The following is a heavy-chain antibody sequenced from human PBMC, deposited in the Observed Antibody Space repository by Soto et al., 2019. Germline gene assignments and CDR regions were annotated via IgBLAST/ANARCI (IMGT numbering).Heavy chain of an antibody. CDR1: GGSVSVGGYY. Sequence: LSLTRSVSGGSVSVGGYYWTWLRQLPGKGLEWIGIVGNGESTSCSTSHKSRLPISVDTSKSQCSLILTSVTAADTAFYYWARDRSGYSVGRARHFDYWGPGTLVTVSS. D-gene: IGHD5-12*01. J-gene: IGHJ4*02. CDR3: ARDRSGYSVGRARHFDY. V-gene: IGHV4-31*03. CDR2: VGNGEST.